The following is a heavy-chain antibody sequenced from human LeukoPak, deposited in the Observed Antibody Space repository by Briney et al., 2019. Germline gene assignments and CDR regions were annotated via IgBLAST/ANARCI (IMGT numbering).Heavy chain of an antibody. D-gene: IGHD3-16*01. CDR2: IKQDGNEK. CDR1: GFTIRRYW. J-gene: IGHJ5*02. Sequence: GGSLRLSCAASGFTIRRYWMSWVRQAPGKRLDWVATIKQDGNEKYYVDSVKGRFTISRDNAQNSLYLQMNSLRAEDTSVYYCARLGGETTRFDLWGQGALVTVSS. V-gene: IGHV3-7*01. CDR3: ARLGGETTRFDL.